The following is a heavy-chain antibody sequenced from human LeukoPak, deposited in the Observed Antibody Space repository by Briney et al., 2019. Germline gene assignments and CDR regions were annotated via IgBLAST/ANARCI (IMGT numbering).Heavy chain of an antibody. CDR3: ARSNRYGYEGYFDF. CDR1: GGSINNYH. J-gene: IGHJ4*02. CDR2: VYYSGNT. Sequence: SETLSLTCTVSGGSINNYHWSWIRQPPGKGLEWIGFVYYSGNTNYDPSLKSRVTISVDTSKNQFSLKLTSVAAADTAVYYCARSNRYGYEGYFDFWGQGTLVTASS. D-gene: IGHD5-18*01. V-gene: IGHV4-59*01.